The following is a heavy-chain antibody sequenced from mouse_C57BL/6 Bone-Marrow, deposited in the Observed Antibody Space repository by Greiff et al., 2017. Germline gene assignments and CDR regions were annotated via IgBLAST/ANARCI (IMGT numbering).Heavy chain of an antibody. Sequence: QVQLQQSGAELVKPGASVKLSCKASGYTFTSYWMHWVKQRPGRGLEWIGRIDPNSGGTKYNEKFTSKATLTVDKPSSTAYMQLSSLTSEDSAVYYCARSGDYYSNYLAWFAYWGQGTLVTVSA. D-gene: IGHD2-5*01. J-gene: IGHJ3*01. CDR3: ARSGDYYSNYLAWFAY. CDR2: IDPNSGGT. CDR1: GYTFTSYW. V-gene: IGHV1-72*01.